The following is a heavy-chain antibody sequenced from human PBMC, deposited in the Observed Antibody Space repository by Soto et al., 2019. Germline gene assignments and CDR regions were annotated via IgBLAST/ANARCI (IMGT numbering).Heavy chain of an antibody. CDR1: GLTFRDYW. Sequence: EVQLVESGGDLVQPGGSLRVSCAVSGLTFRDYWMAWVRQAPGKGLEWVASIDLYGSDKRYVDSVTGRFTISRDNGENSHYLHMSVLRVDDSDVYYCVTYCSGIICSTWGALDYWGQGALVTVSS. CDR3: VTYCSGIICSTWGALDY. D-gene: IGHD2-15*01. J-gene: IGHJ4*02. V-gene: IGHV3-7*02. CDR2: IDLYGSDK.